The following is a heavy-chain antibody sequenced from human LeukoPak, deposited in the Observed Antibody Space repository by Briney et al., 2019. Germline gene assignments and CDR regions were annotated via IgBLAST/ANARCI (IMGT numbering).Heavy chain of an antibody. J-gene: IGHJ4*02. CDR1: GFSFDDYG. CDR3: AKDMTSGYYYDSSGYYFRGVFDF. Sequence: GGSRRLSCASSGFSFDDYGMHWVRQAPGKGLEWVSGISWNSASIGYAESVKGRFTISRDNAKNSLFLQMNSLRPEDTALYYCAKDMTSGYYYDSSGYYFRGVFDFWGQGTLVSVSS. CDR2: ISWNSASI. D-gene: IGHD3-22*01. V-gene: IGHV3-9*01.